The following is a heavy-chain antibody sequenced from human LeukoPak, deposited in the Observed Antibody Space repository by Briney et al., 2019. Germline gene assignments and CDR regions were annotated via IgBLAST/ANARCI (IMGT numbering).Heavy chain of an antibody. J-gene: IGHJ4*02. D-gene: IGHD1-1*01. Sequence: ETLSLNCTVSGVSIRDSRSYWGWIRQAPGKGLEWVSVIYSGGSTYYADSVKGRFTISRDNSKNTLYLQMNSLRAEDTAVYYCARTVRGNGPDYWGQGTLVTVSS. CDR3: ARTVRGNGPDY. CDR2: IYSGGST. V-gene: IGHV3-66*02. CDR1: GVSIRDSRSY.